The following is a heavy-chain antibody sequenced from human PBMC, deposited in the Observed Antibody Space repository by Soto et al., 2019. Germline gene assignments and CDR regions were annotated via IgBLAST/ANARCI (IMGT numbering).Heavy chain of an antibody. CDR1: GFSLTTIGVG. CDR3: ARNSVHCSGGTCYDPYYFDY. CDR2: IYWDDDK. Sequence: SGPTLVNPTQTLTLTCTFSGFSLTTIGVGVGWIRQPPGKALEWLALIYWDDDKRYSPSLKSRLTITKDTSKNQVVLTLANMDPVDTATYYCARNSVHCSGGTCYDPYYFDYWGQGTLVTVSS. J-gene: IGHJ4*02. V-gene: IGHV2-5*02. D-gene: IGHD2-15*01.